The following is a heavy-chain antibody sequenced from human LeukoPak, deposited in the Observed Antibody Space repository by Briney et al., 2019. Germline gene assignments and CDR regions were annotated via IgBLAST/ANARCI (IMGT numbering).Heavy chain of an antibody. D-gene: IGHD3-3*01. V-gene: IGHV3-11*01. CDR2: ISSSGNTK. CDR3: AREKKTEWTTGAFDM. CDR1: GFNFDAYY. J-gene: IGHJ3*02. Sequence: GGSLRLSCVASGFNFDAYYMNWIRRTPGKGLEWIAYISSSGNTKWYADSVKGRLAISRDDAKRSLYLEMNSLRAEDTAVYYCAREKKTEWTTGAFDMWGQGTMVIVSS.